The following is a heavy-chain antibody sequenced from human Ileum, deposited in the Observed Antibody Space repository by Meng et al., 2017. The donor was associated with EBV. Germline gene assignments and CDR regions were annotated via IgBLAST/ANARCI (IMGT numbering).Heavy chain of an antibody. J-gene: IGHJ5*02. CDR1: RFTFNNAW. Sequence: EVQLVESGGGLVKPGESLGLSCAGSRFTFNNAWVSWVRQAPGKGLEWIARIKDKSGGGTTDYAAPVKGRFSISRGESKNMVYLQMSSLKIEDTAVYYCVSSWVEPWGQGTLVTVSS. D-gene: IGHD2-2*01. CDR3: VSSWVEP. V-gene: IGHV3-15*01. CDR2: IKDKSGGGTT.